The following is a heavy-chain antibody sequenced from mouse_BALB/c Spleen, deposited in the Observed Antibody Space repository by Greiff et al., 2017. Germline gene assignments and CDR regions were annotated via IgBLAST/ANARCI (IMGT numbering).Heavy chain of an antibody. J-gene: IGHJ3*01. V-gene: IGHV2-9*02. CDR3: ARETTVVARGFAY. CDR2: IWAGGST. Sequence: VKLVESGPGLVAPSQSLSITCTVSGFSLTSYGVHWVRQPPGKGLEWLGVIWAGGSTNYNSALMSRLSISKDNSKSQVFLKMNSLQTDDTAMYYCARETTVVARGFAYWGQGTLVTVSA. CDR1: GFSLTSYG. D-gene: IGHD1-1*01.